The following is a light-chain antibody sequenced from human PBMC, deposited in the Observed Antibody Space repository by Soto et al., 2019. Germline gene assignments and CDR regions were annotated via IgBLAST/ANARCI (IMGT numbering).Light chain of an antibody. J-gene: IGKJ2*01. CDR2: SAS. CDR1: QGIDSW. V-gene: IGKV1-12*01. Sequence: DIQMTQSPSSVSASVGDRVTITCRASQGIDSWLAWYQQKPGKAPKLLIYSASTLQSGVPSRFSGSVSRTDFTLTISSLQPEDFATYFCQRANSFPPYTFGQGTKVVIK. CDR3: QRANSFPPYT.